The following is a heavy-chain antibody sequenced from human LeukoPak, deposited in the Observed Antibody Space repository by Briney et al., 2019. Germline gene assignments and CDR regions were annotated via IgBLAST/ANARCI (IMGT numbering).Heavy chain of an antibody. Sequence: PGGSLRLSCAASGLTFSSYGMHWVRQAPGKGLEWVAVIWYYGSKKYYADSVKGLFTISRDNSKNTLYLQMNSLRAEDTAVYYCARPYASSGYYYFDYWGQGTLVTVSS. J-gene: IGHJ4*02. CDR3: ARPYASSGYYYFDY. CDR1: GLTFSSYG. CDR2: IWYYGSKK. D-gene: IGHD3-22*01. V-gene: IGHV3-33*01.